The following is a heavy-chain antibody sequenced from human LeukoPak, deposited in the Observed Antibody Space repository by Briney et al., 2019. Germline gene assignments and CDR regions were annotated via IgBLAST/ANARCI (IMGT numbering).Heavy chain of an antibody. D-gene: IGHD3-22*01. CDR3: AKLGHTSGYYARHSDY. J-gene: IGHJ4*02. Sequence: GGTLRLSCAASGFTFNNYGMSWVRQAPGRGLEWVSAISRDGGDTFYADSVKGRFTISRDNSKNTAYLQMNSLRAEDTALYYCAKLGHTSGYYARHSDYWGQGTLVTVSS. V-gene: IGHV3-23*01. CDR1: GFTFNNYG. CDR2: ISRDGGDT.